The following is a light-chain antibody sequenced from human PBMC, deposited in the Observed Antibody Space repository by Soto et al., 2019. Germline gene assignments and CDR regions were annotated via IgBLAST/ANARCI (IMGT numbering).Light chain of an antibody. J-gene: IGLJ1*01. Sequence: QSALTQPPSASGSPGQSVTISCTGTSSDVGDNYASWYQQHLGKAPKLIIYEVSQRPSGVPDRFSGSKSGNTASLTVSGLQTEDEADYYCSSYAGNSRDVFGTGTKVTV. V-gene: IGLV2-8*01. CDR2: EVS. CDR1: SSDVGDNY. CDR3: SSYAGNSRDV.